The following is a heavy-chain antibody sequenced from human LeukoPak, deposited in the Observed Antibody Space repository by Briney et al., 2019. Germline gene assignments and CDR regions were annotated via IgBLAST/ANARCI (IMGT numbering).Heavy chain of an antibody. CDR2: IKQDGSEK. Sequence: GGSLRLSCAASGFTFSSYWMSWVRQAPGKGLEWVANIKQDGSEKYYVDSVKGRFTLSRDNAKNSPYLQMNSLRAEDTAVYYCARDAGFVFAFDIWGQGTMATVSS. J-gene: IGHJ3*02. CDR1: GFTFSSYW. D-gene: IGHD3-10*01. CDR3: ARDAGFVFAFDI. V-gene: IGHV3-7*01.